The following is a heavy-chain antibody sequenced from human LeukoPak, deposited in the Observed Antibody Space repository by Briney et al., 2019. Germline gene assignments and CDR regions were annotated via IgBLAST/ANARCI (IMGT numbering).Heavy chain of an antibody. V-gene: IGHV3-30*02. CDR3: AKAPYSSSWSPDD. J-gene: IGHJ4*02. Sequence: GGSLRLSCAGSGFTFGGYGMHWVRQAPGKGLDWVAFIRYDGTTQYYTDSVKGRFTISRDNSKNMLYLQMNHLRGEDTAVYFCAKAPYSSSWSPDDWGQGTLVTVSS. CDR2: IRYDGTTQ. CDR1: GFTFGGYG. D-gene: IGHD2-2*01.